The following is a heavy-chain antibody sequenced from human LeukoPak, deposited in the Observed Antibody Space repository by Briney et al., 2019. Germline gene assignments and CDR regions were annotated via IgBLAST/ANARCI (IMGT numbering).Heavy chain of an antibody. J-gene: IGHJ4*02. CDR1: GFAFSSYW. D-gene: IGHD6-19*01. Sequence: GGSLRLSCAASGFAFSSYWMNWVRQAPGKGLEWVANIKQDGSKKYYVDSVKGRFTISRDNAKNSLYLQMNSLRAEDTAIYYCARGPSSAWSLRYWGQGTLVTVSS. CDR3: ARGPSSAWSLRY. CDR2: IKQDGSKK. V-gene: IGHV3-7*01.